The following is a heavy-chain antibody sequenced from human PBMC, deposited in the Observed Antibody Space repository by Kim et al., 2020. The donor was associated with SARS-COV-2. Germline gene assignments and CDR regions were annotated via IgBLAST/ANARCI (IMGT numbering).Heavy chain of an antibody. CDR1: GYTFTSYG. D-gene: IGHD1-26*01. CDR3: ARDDGYSGSYYYYYGMDV. J-gene: IGHJ6*02. Sequence: ASVKVSCKASGYTFTSYGISWVRQAPGQGLEWMGWISAYNGNTNYAQKLQGRVTMTTDTSTSTAYMELRSLRSDDTAVYYCARDDGYSGSYYYYYGMDVWGQGTTVTVSS. CDR2: ISAYNGNT. V-gene: IGHV1-18*01.